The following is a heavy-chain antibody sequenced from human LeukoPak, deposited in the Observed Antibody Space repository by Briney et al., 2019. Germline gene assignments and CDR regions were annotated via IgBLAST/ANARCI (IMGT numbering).Heavy chain of an antibody. CDR2: ISSDGSTT. CDR3: TRETAVSGGIYFDY. CDR1: GFTFSSYW. V-gene: IGHV3-74*01. J-gene: IGHJ4*02. D-gene: IGHD3-10*01. Sequence: GESLKISCAASGFTFSSYWMHWVRQAPGKGLVWVSRISSDGSTTIHADSVKGRFTISRDNAKNTLYLQMNSLRVEDTAVYYRTRETAVSGGIYFDYWGQGTLVTVSS.